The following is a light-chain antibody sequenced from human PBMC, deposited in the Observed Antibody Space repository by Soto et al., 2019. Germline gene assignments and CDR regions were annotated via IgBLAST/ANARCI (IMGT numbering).Light chain of an antibody. V-gene: IGLV1-47*01. CDR1: GSNIGNSF. CDR3: AAWDDRLSGYV. Sequence: QSVLTQPPSASATPGQRVTISCFGSGSNIGNSFVYWYQQLPGTAPKLLIYRNNQRPSGVPDRFSGSKSGTSASLAISGLRSEDESDYYCAAWDDRLSGYVFGIGTKVTVL. CDR2: RNN. J-gene: IGLJ1*01.